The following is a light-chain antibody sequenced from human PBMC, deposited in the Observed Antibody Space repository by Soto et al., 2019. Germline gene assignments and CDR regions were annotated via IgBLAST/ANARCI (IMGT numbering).Light chain of an antibody. V-gene: IGKV1-39*01. Sequence: DIQLTQSPSSLSASVGDRVTVTCRTSQSINIYLNWYQQKPGKAPTLLIYVASSLQSVVPSRFSGGGSRTDLTLTISSLQTEDFATYYCQQSYSSPYTFGQGTKLEI. CDR1: QSINIY. CDR2: VAS. J-gene: IGKJ2*01. CDR3: QQSYSSPYT.